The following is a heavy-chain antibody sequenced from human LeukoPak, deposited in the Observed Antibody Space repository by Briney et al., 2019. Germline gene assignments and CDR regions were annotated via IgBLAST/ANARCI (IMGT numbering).Heavy chain of an antibody. J-gene: IGHJ4*02. V-gene: IGHV1-18*01. CDR2: ISAYDGET. Sequence: ASVKVSCKASGYSLNNYGISWVRQAPGQGLEWMGWISAYDGETRCKQNLQGRVTMTTDTSTSTAYMELTSLTTDDTAVYYCARVPSSAHQLFSSDYWGQGTLVTVSS. D-gene: IGHD3-10*01. CDR3: ARVPSSAHQLFSSDY. CDR1: GYSLNNYG.